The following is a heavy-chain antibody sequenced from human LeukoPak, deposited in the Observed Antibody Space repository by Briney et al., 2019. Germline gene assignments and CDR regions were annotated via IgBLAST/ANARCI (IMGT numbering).Heavy chain of an antibody. CDR3: ARSYCSGGSCYSENWFAP. CDR2: IWYDGSNK. D-gene: IGHD2-15*01. J-gene: IGHJ5*02. Sequence: PGRSLRLSCAASGFTFSSYGMHWVRQAPGKGLEWVAVIWYDGSNKYYADSVKGRFTISRDNSKNTLYLQMNSLRAKDTAVYYCARSYCSGGSCYSENWFAPWGQGTLVTVSS. CDR1: GFTFSSYG. V-gene: IGHV3-33*01.